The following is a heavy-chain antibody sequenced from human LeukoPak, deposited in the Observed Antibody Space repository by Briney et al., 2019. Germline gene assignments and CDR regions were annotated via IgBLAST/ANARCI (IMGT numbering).Heavy chain of an antibody. CDR2: IIPIFGTA. D-gene: IGHD6-19*01. CDR3: ARGRAVAGPGDY. CDR1: GGTFSSYA. J-gene: IGHJ4*02. Sequence: ASVKVSCMASGGTFSSYAISWVRQAPGQGLEWMGRIIPIFGTANYAQKFQGRVTITTDESTSTAYMELSSLRSEDTAVYYCARGRAVAGPGDYWGQGTLVTVSS. V-gene: IGHV1-69*05.